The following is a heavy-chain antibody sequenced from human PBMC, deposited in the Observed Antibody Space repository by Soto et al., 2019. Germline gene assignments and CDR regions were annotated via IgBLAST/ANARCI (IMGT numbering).Heavy chain of an antibody. CDR2: IYWDNDK. CDR1: GFSLTTSGVG. D-gene: IGHD1-7*01. J-gene: IGHJ4*02. Sequence: QITLTESGPTLVEPTQTLTLTCTFSGFSLTTSGVGVCWIRQPPGKALECLALIYWDNDKRYSPSLKSRRTITKDISKNQVVLTMTNMDPVDTATYYCAHRLDMRYNWNYGDFDYWGQGMLVTVSS. CDR3: AHRLDMRYNWNYGDFDY. V-gene: IGHV2-5*02.